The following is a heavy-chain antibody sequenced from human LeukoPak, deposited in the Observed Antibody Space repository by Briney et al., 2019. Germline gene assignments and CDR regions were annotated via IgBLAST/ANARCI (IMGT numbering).Heavy chain of an antibody. CDR1: GFTFGDYS. Sequence: GGSLRLSCAASGFTFGDYSLTWIRQAPGKGLECVSYIGSVVTTIFYTDSVKGRYTISRDNARNSLYLQMNSLRVEDTAVYYCARADSTRRHFDYWGRGTPVTVSS. CDR2: IGSVVTTI. J-gene: IGHJ4*02. V-gene: IGHV3-11*01. D-gene: IGHD3/OR15-3a*01. CDR3: ARADSTRRHFDY.